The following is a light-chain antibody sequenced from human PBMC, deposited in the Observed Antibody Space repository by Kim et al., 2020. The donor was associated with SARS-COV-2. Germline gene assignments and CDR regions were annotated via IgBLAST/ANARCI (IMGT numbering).Light chain of an antibody. Sequence: GERATLSCRASQSVCSSCLAWYQQKPGQAPRLLIYSASTRATAIPDRFSGSGSGTDFTLSISRLEPEDSAVYYCQQYGIAPPYTFGQGSKLEI. V-gene: IGKV3-20*01. CDR3: QQYGIAPPYT. CDR2: SAS. CDR1: QSVCSSC. J-gene: IGKJ2*01.